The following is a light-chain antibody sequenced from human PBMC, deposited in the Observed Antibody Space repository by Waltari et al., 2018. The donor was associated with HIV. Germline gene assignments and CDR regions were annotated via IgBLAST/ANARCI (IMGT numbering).Light chain of an antibody. CDR3: QQYNNWPPEIT. CDR1: QSVSSN. J-gene: IGKJ3*01. V-gene: IGKV3-15*01. CDR2: GAS. Sequence: EIVMTQSPATLSVSPGERATLSCRASQSVSSNLAWYQQKPGQAPRLLVFGASTRATGIPARFSCSGSGTEFTLTISSLQSEDFAVYYCQQYNNWPPEITFGPGTKVDIK.